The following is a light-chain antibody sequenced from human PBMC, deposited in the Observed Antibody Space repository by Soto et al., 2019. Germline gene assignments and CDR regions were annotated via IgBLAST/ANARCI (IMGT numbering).Light chain of an antibody. Sequence: EIVLTQSPGTLSLSPGERATLSCRASQSVSSNYLAWYQQKPGQAPRLLIYGASSRTTGIPDRFIGSGSGTDFTLTISRLEPDGFAVYYCQPYGGSPRVTFGEGTKVEIK. CDR3: QPYGGSPRVT. J-gene: IGKJ4*01. CDR1: QSVSSNY. CDR2: GAS. V-gene: IGKV3-20*01.